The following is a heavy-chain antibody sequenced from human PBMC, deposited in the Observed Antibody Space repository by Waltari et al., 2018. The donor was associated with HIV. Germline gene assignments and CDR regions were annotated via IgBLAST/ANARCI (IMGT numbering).Heavy chain of an antibody. D-gene: IGHD3-22*01. CDR2: IYYSGTT. J-gene: IGHJ4*02. Sequence: QLQLQESGPGLVKPSETLSLTCAGSGGSINRGYYYWGWIRQPPGKGLEWIGSIYYSGTTYYNPSLKSRVTISVDTSKNQFSLKLSSVIAADTAVYYCARRYYYDNSGFFGYWGQGTLVTVSS. CDR1: GGSINRGYYY. V-gene: IGHV4-39*01. CDR3: ARRYYYDNSGFFGY.